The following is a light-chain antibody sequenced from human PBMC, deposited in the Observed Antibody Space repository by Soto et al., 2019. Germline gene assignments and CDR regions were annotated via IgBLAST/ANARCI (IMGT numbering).Light chain of an antibody. CDR3: QHYGSSPYT. CDR1: PSVSSSY. Sequence: IVLTQSPGTLSLSPGERVTLSCRASPSVSSSYLAWYQQKPGQAPRLLFYGASRRATGIPDRFSGGQSGTDFTLTVSRLEPEDFAVYFCQHYGSSPYTFGQGTKLEIK. V-gene: IGKV3-20*01. CDR2: GAS. J-gene: IGKJ2*01.